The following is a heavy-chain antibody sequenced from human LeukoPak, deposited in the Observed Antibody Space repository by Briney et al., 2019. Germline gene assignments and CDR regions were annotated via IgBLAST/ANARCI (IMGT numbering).Heavy chain of an antibody. Sequence: SETLSLTCTVSGGSISSYYWSWIRQPPGKGLEWIGYIYFSGGTNYNPSLKSRVTISVDTSKNQFSLKMSSVTAADTAVYYCARMTSRGWYAAGYYFDYWGQGTLVTVSS. CDR2: IYFSGGT. J-gene: IGHJ4*02. CDR3: ARMTSRGWYAAGYYFDY. CDR1: GGSISSYY. V-gene: IGHV4-59*01. D-gene: IGHD6-19*01.